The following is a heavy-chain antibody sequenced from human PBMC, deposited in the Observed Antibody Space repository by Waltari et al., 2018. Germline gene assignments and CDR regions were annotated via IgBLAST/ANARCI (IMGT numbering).Heavy chain of an antibody. CDR1: GFTFSSYS. CDR2: ISSSSSTI. D-gene: IGHD5-12*01. Sequence: EVQLVESGGGLVQPGGSLRLSCAASGFTFSSYSMNWVRQAPGKGLEWVSYISSSSSTIYDSDSVKGRFTISRDNAKNSLYLQMNSLRAEDTAVYYCARGDSGYDSWGQGTLVTVSS. V-gene: IGHV3-48*04. CDR3: ARGDSGYDS. J-gene: IGHJ5*02.